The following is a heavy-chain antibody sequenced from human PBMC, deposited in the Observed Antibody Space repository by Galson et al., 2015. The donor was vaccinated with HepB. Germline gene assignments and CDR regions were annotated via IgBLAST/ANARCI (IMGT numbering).Heavy chain of an antibody. CDR3: ATALGMDG. J-gene: IGHJ6*02. CDR2: IRYSGSDK. V-gene: IGHV3-30*02. D-gene: IGHD6-25*01. CDR1: GFMFSGYD. Sequence: LRLSCAASGFMFSGYDMHWVRQAPDKGLEWVSFIRYSGSDKYYADSAKGRFTISRDNPTNRLYLQMNSLRPEDTATYYCATALGMDGWGQGTTVTVSS.